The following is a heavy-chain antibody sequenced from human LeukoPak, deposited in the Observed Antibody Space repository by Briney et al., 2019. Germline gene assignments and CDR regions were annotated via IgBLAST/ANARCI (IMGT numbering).Heavy chain of an antibody. J-gene: IGHJ4*02. D-gene: IGHD1-26*01. Sequence: GSLRLSCAASGFTFSSYWIYWVRQTPGKGLVWVSPINSDGTRTNYADSVKGRFPVSRDNAKNSLYLQMNSLRAEDTAVYYCATGSVGSTTREFDYWGQGALVTVSS. CDR3: ATGSVGSTTREFDY. CDR2: INSDGTRT. V-gene: IGHV3-74*01. CDR1: GFTFSSYW.